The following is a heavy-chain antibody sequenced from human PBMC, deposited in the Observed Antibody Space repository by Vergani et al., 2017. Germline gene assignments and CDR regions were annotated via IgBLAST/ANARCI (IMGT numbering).Heavy chain of an antibody. CDR3: AKDIGMMVAGGTFGY. CDR1: GFTFDDYA. J-gene: IGHJ4*02. V-gene: IGHV3-9*01. D-gene: IGHD6-19*01. Sequence: EVQLVESGGGLVQPGRSLRLSCAASGFTFDDYAMHWVRQAPGKGLEWVSGISWNSGSIGYADSVKGRFTISRDNAKNSLYLQMNSLRAEDTALYYCAKDIGMMVAGGTFGYGGQGTLVTVSS. CDR2: ISWNSGSI.